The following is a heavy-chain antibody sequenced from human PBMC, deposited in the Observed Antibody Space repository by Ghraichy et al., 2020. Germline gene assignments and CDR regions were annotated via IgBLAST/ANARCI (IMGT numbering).Heavy chain of an antibody. CDR2: LYYNGNI. CDR1: GFSFSNNTYH. Sequence: SQTLSLTCSASGFSFSNNTYHWAWIRQAPGKVLEWIASLYYNGNIYDNPSPDSRLIISADTSKTQYSLRLRLVAAADTAVYYCAGGSSISYLFDPSGQGTMVTVSS. V-gene: IGHV4-39*02. CDR3: AGGSSISYLFDP. D-gene: IGHD2-21*01. J-gene: IGHJ5*02.